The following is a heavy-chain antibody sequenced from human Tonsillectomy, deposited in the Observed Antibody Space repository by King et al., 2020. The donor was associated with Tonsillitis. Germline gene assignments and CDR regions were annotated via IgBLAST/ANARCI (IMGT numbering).Heavy chain of an antibody. J-gene: IGHJ4*02. Sequence: VQLVESGGGVVQPGRSLRLSCAASGFSFNNFAMHWVRQAPGKGLEWVAVISYDGRDKDYADSGKGRFTISRDNSKNTMYLQMNSLRAEDTAVYYCARDSSGTYYYDYFDYWAQGTLVTVSS. CDR1: GFSFNNFA. CDR3: ARDSSGTYYYDYFDY. V-gene: IGHV3-30*04. CDR2: ISYDGRDK. D-gene: IGHD3-22*01.